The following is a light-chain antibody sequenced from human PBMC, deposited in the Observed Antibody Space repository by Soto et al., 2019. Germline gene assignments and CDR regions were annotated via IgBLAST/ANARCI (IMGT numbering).Light chain of an antibody. Sequence: DIQMTQSPSTLSASVGDRVTITCRASQSISSWLAWYQQKPGQAPKLLIYKASTLQSGVPSRFSGSGSGTAFTITISSLEHDDSATYYCQQYNDNWTFGQGTKVEIK. CDR3: QQYNDNWT. CDR1: QSISSW. J-gene: IGKJ1*01. CDR2: KAS. V-gene: IGKV1-5*03.